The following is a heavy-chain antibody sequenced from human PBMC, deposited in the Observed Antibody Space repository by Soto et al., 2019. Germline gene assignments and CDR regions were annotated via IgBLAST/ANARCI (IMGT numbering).Heavy chain of an antibody. D-gene: IGHD6-13*01. CDR1: GYTVTGYY. CDR2: INPNSGGT. J-gene: IGHJ6*01. Sequence: ASVKVSCKVSGYTVTGYYMHWVRQAPGQGLEWMGWINPNSGGTNYALKFQGWVTMTRDTSISTAYMEQRRLRSVDTAVYYCARTAGARRSYYYGMEVWGQGTTVTV. V-gene: IGHV1-2*04. CDR3: ARTAGARRSYYYGMEV.